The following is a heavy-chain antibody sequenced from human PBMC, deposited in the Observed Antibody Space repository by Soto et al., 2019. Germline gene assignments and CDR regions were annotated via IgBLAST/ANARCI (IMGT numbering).Heavy chain of an antibody. Sequence: QVQLQQWGAGLLKPSETLSLTCAVYGGSFSGYYWSWIRQPPGKGLEWIGEINHSGSTNYNPSLKCRFTKSVDTSKNHFSLKLRSVTAADTAVYYCARVTGRYYYGMHGWGQGTTVTVSS. CDR2: INHSGST. CDR3: ARVTGRYYYGMHG. CDR1: GGSFSGYY. V-gene: IGHV4-34*01. J-gene: IGHJ6*02.